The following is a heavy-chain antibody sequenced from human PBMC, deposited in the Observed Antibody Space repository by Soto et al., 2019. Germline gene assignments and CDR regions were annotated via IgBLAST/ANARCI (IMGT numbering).Heavy chain of an antibody. D-gene: IGHD3-22*01. CDR1: GGSISSYY. J-gene: IGHJ5*02. V-gene: IGHV4-59*01. CDR2: IYYSGST. Sequence: LSLTCAVYGGSISSYYWSWIRQPPGKGLEWIGYIYYSGSTNYNPSLKSRVTISVDTSKNQFSLKLSSVTAADTAVYYCARGNHFDRSWFDPWGHGTLVTVSS. CDR3: ARGNHFDRSWFDP.